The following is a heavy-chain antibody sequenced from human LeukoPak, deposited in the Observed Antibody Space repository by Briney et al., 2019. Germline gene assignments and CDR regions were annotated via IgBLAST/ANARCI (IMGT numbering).Heavy chain of an antibody. CDR1: GFTFSTYW. CDR2: IKEDGSET. V-gene: IGHV3-7*04. Sequence: GGSLRLSCIASGFTFSTYWMSWVRQAPGGGLEWVANIKEDGSETYYVDSVKGRFTISRDNAKDSLYLQMNSLRAEDTAVYYCARDDYYGSGSLDYWGQGTLVTVSS. D-gene: IGHD3-10*01. J-gene: IGHJ4*02. CDR3: ARDDYYGSGSLDY.